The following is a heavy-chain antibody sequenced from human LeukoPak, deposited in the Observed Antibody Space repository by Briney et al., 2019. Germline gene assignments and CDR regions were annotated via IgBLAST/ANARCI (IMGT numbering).Heavy chain of an antibody. J-gene: IGHJ4*02. CDR2: ISGSSGST. CDR3: AKDRYIAAAVNRGYDY. Sequence: PGGSLRLSCAASGFTFSRYAMSWVRQAPGKGLEWVSVISGSSGSTYYADSVKGRFTISRDNSKNTLYLQMNSLRAEDTAVYYCAKDRYIAAAVNRGYDYWGQGTLVTVSS. CDR1: GFTFSRYA. D-gene: IGHD6-13*01. V-gene: IGHV3-23*01.